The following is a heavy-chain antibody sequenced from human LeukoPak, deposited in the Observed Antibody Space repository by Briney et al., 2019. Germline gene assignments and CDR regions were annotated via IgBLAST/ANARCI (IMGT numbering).Heavy chain of an antibody. Sequence: PSETLSLTCTVSGGSVSSGCYYCGWIRQPPGKGLEWIGYIYYSGSTNYNPSLKSRVTISVDTSKNQFSLKLSSVTAADTAVYYCARDGGTMVREVYYYYGRKVSSQGTTVTVSS. D-gene: IGHD3-10*01. CDR2: IYYSGST. CDR1: GGSVSSGCYY. J-gene: IGHJ6*02. V-gene: IGHV4-61*01. CDR3: ARDGGTMVREVYYYYGRKV.